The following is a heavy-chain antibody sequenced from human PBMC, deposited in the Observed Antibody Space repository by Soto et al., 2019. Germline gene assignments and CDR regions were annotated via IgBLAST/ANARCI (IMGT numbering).Heavy chain of an antibody. D-gene: IGHD5-12*01. V-gene: IGHV3-30-3*01. CDR1: GFTFSSYA. CDR3: ARDRRDGYKFDY. Sequence: GGSLRLSCAASGFTFSSYAMHWVRQAPGKGLEWVAVISYDGSNKYYADSVKGRFTISRDNSKNTLYLQMNSLRAEDTAVYYCARDRRDGYKFDYWGQGTLVTVSS. CDR2: ISYDGSNK. J-gene: IGHJ4*02.